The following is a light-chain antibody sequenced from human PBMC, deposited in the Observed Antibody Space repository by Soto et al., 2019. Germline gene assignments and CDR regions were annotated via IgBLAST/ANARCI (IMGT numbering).Light chain of an antibody. CDR3: CSFTNSYPWV. CDR1: SSDVGGYNY. Sequence: QSALTQPASVSGSPGQSITISCTGTSSDVGGYNYVSWFQHHPGKVPKLMIYEVSHRPSGVSDRFSGSKSGSTASLTISGRQAEDEADYYCCSFTNSYPWVFGGGTKVTVL. J-gene: IGLJ3*02. V-gene: IGLV2-14*01. CDR2: EVS.